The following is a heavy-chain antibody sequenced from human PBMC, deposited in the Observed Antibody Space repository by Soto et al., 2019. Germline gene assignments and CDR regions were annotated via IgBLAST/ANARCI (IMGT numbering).Heavy chain of an antibody. J-gene: IGHJ2*01. CDR2: IFYSGST. Sequence: QVQLQESGPGLVKPSETLSLTCTVSGGSISSYYWSCIRQPPGKGLEWIAYIFYSGSTDHNPSLKSLVTISVDTSKNQFSLKLSSVTAADTAVYYCARLKVTGYDWWYFDLWGRGTLVTVSS. CDR3: ARLKVTGYDWWYFDL. D-gene: IGHD5-12*01. CDR1: GGSISSYY. V-gene: IGHV4-59*08.